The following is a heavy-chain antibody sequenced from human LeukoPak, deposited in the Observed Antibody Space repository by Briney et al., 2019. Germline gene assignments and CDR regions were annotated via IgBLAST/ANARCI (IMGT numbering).Heavy chain of an antibody. CDR2: IIPILGIA. J-gene: IGHJ4*02. CDR1: GGTFSSYA. CDR3: ARVDGVSGYYPLFDY. V-gene: IGHV1-69*04. Sequence: ASVKVSCKASGGTFSSYAISWVRQAPGQGLEWMGRIIPILGIANYAQKFQGRVTITADKSTSTAYMELSSLRSEDTAVYYCARVDGVSGYYPLFDYWGQGTLVTVSS. D-gene: IGHD3-22*01.